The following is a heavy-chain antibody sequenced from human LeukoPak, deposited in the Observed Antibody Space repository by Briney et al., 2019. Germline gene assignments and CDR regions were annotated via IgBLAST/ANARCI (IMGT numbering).Heavy chain of an antibody. D-gene: IGHD1-26*01. Sequence: GGSLRLSGAASGFTVSSNYMSWVRQAPGKGLEWVSVIYSGGSTYYADSVKGRFTISRDNAKNTLYLQMNSLRAEDTAVYYCAREVIVGATYWFDPWGQGTLVTVSS. V-gene: IGHV3-53*01. CDR3: AREVIVGATYWFDP. CDR1: GFTVSSNY. CDR2: IYSGGST. J-gene: IGHJ5*02.